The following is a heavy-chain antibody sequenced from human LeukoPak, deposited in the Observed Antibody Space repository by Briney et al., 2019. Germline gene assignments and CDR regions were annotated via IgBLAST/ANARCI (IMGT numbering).Heavy chain of an antibody. J-gene: IGHJ4*02. CDR1: GFTFSSYG. CDR2: ISYDGSNK. V-gene: IGHV3-30*18. D-gene: IGHD2-15*01. Sequence: GGSLRLSCAASGFTFSSYGMHWVRQAPGKGLGWVAVISYDGSNKYYTDSVKGRFTISRDNSKNTLYLQMNSLRAEDTAVYYCAKDRSVVVAALDYWGQGTLVTVSS. CDR3: AKDRSVVVAALDY.